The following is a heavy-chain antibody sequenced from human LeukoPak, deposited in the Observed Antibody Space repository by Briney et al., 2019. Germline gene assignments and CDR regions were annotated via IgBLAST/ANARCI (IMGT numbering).Heavy chain of an antibody. Sequence: SGGSLRLSCAASGFTFSSYSMNWVRQAPGKGLEWVSSISSSGSYIYYADSVKGRFTISRDNAKNSLYLQMNSLRAEDTAVYYCARDSRMVRGTSDYWGQGTLVTVSS. V-gene: IGHV3-21*01. CDR3: ARDSRMVRGTSDY. CDR2: ISSSGSYI. CDR1: GFTFSSYS. D-gene: IGHD3-10*01. J-gene: IGHJ4*02.